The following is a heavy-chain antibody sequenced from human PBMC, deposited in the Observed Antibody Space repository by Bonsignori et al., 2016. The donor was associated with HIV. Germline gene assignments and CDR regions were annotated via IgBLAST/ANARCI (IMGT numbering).Heavy chain of an antibody. J-gene: IGHJ3*02. V-gene: IGHV3-69-1*02. CDR2: ISSSDTI. CDR3: ARLYDFWSKPFDI. Sequence: VRQAPGKGLEWVSYISSSDTIYYADSVKGRFTISRDNAKNSLYLQMNSLRAEDTAVYYCARLYDFWSKPFDIWGQGTMVTVSS. D-gene: IGHD3-3*01.